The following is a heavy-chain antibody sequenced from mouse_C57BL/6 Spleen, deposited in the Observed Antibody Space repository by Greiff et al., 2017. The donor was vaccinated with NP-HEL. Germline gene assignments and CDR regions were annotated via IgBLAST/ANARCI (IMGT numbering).Heavy chain of an antibody. J-gene: IGHJ4*01. CDR2: IAPEDGAT. D-gene: IGHD3-1*01. Sequence: EVKLVESGAELVKPGASVKLSCTASGFNIKDYYMHWVKQRPEQGLEWIGRIAPEDGATQYAPKFQGKATITADTSSNTAYLQLSSLTAEDTAVYYCARWATHAMDYWGQGTSVTVSS. CDR3: ARWATHAMDY. V-gene: IGHV14-2*01. CDR1: GFNIKDYY.